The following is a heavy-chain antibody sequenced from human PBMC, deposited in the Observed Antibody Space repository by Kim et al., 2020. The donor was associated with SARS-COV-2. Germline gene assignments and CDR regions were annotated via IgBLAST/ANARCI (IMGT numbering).Heavy chain of an antibody. Sequence: AESVKGPFTISRDNANNSLSLQMNSLRDADTAVYYCVREYSSSSGRAFDIWGQGTMVTVSS. V-gene: IGHV3-48*02. D-gene: IGHD6-6*01. J-gene: IGHJ3*02. CDR3: VREYSSSSGRAFDI.